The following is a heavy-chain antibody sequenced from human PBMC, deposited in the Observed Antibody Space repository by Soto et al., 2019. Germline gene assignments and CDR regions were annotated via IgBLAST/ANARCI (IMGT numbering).Heavy chain of an antibody. V-gene: IGHV4-39*01. CDR2: IYYSGST. Sequence: SETLSLTCTVSGGSIGGSNYFWGWIRQSPGTGLEWLGTIYYSGSTYYNPSLKSRITMSLDTSKNQFSLNLGYVTAADTAVYYCTTRSFGVRGVGTLDVWGQGTMVTVSS. CDR3: TTRSFGVRGVGTLDV. J-gene: IGHJ6*02. D-gene: IGHD3-10*01. CDR1: GGSIGGSNYF.